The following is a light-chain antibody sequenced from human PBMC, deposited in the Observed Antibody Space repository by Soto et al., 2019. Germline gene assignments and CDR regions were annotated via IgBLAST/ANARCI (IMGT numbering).Light chain of an antibody. CDR3: QQYNNWQGT. CDR1: QSVSSN. V-gene: IGKV3-15*01. Sequence: EIVLTHSTNTLSSFPGDRVTLSFRASQSVSSNLAWYQQKPGQAPRLLIYGASTRATGIPARFSGSGSGTEFTLTISTLQSEDFAVYYCQQYNNWQGTFGQGTKVDIK. CDR2: GAS. J-gene: IGKJ1*01.